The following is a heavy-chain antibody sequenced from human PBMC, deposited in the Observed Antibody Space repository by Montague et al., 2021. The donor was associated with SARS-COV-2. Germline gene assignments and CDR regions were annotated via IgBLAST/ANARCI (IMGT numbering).Heavy chain of an antibody. D-gene: IGHD6-13*01. J-gene: IGHJ5*02. V-gene: IGHV4-34*01. CDR1: VESCSGYN. Sequence: SETLSLTCAVYVESCSGYNWGWIGRPPGKGLEWIGETNQSGSTNYNPSLKSRVTISVDTSKNQFSLKLSSVTAADTAVYYCARGEYSSSWYGSHNWFDPWGQGTLVTVSS. CDR3: ARGEYSSSWYGSHNWFDP. CDR2: TNQSGST.